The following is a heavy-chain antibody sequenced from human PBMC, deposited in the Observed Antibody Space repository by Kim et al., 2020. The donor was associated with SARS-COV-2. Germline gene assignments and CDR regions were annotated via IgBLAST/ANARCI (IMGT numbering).Heavy chain of an antibody. CDR2: IYYSGST. CDR3: ARHGRLSEWLANPPDY. J-gene: IGHJ4*02. CDR1: GGSISSSSYY. V-gene: IGHV4-39*01. Sequence: SETLSLTCTVSGGSISSSSYYWGWIRQPPGKGLEWIGSIYYSGSTYYNPSLKSRVTISVDTSKNQFSLKLSSVTAADTAVYYCARHGRLSEWLANPPDYWGQGTLVTVSS. D-gene: IGHD5-12*01.